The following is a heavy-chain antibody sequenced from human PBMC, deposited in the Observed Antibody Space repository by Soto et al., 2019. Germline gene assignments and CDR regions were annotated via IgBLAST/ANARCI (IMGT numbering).Heavy chain of an antibody. J-gene: IGHJ4*02. Sequence: SQTVSLTSSISGDSVSSNIAAWNWIRQSPSRGLEWLGRTYYRSKWYNDYAVSVKSRITINPDTSKNQFSLQLNSVTTEDTAVYYCARGGIAARPGGFDHWAQGTLVTVSS. V-gene: IGHV6-1*01. CDR3: ARGGIAARPGGFDH. CDR2: TYYRSKWYN. D-gene: IGHD6-6*01. CDR1: GDSVSSNIAA.